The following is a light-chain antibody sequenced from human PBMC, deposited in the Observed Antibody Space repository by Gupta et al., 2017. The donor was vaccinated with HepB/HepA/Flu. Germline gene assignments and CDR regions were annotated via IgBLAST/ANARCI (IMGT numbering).Light chain of an antibody. V-gene: IGLV2-23*03. CDR3: CSYAGSTTFDVV. J-gene: IGLJ2*01. CDR1: RLFFGTYNL. Sequence: QSALTQPAPVSGSPGPAIPLPCLGVRLFFGTYNLVSWYQQHPGKAPKLLIYDGTKRPSGGSNRCSGSKSGYTASLTISGLQTEDEADDFCCSYAGSTTFDVVFGGGTKLTVL. CDR2: DGT.